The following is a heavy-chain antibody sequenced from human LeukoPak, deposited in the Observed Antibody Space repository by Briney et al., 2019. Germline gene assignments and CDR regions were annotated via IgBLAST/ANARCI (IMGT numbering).Heavy chain of an antibody. CDR3: AKDWELGS. Sequence: SETLSLTCSVSGASISSYYWNWIRQPPGKGLGWIGNIYIRGSTNYNPSLDSRVTISLDTSKDQFSLKLTSVTAADTAFYYCAKDWELGSWGQGTLVTVSS. CDR2: IYIRGST. D-gene: IGHD1-26*01. J-gene: IGHJ5*02. V-gene: IGHV4-59*01. CDR1: GASISSYY.